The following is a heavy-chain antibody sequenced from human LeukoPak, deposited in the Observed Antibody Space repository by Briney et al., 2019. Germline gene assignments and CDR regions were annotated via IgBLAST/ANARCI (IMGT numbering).Heavy chain of an antibody. CDR1: GFTFSSYA. Sequence: PGGSLRLSCAASGFTFSSYAMSWVRQTPGKGLEWVSAISGSGGKTYYGDSVKGRFTISRDNSKNTLYLQMNSLRAEDTAVYFCAKDPAPVAGITFDIWGQGTMATVSS. CDR3: AKDPAPVAGITFDI. CDR2: ISGSGGKT. V-gene: IGHV3-23*01. D-gene: IGHD6-19*01. J-gene: IGHJ3*02.